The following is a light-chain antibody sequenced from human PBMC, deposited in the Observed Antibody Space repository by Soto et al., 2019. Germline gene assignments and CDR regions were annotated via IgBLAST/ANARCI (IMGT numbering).Light chain of an antibody. CDR1: QSISSW. J-gene: IGKJ4*01. Sequence: DIQMTQSPSTLSASVGYRFTITCRASQSISSWLAWYQQKPGKAPKILIYDASSLESGVPSRFSGSGSGTEFTLTISSLQPDDFATYYCQQYNSSPLTFGGGNTVDIK. CDR2: DAS. CDR3: QQYNSSPLT. V-gene: IGKV1-5*01.